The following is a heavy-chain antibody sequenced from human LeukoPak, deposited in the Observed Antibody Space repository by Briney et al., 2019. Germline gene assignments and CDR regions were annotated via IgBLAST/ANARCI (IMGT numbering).Heavy chain of an antibody. V-gene: IGHV3-48*01. CDR3: ARGYKYAFDN. CDR1: GFRFWDYS. CDR2: IGIDSGNT. Sequence: GGSLRLSCAASGFRFWDYSMNWVRQAPGKGLEWISYIGIDSGNTNYADSVKGRFTISGDKAKNSLYLQMNSLRVEDTAVYYCARGYKYAFDNWGQGTLVTVSS. D-gene: IGHD5-24*01. J-gene: IGHJ4*02.